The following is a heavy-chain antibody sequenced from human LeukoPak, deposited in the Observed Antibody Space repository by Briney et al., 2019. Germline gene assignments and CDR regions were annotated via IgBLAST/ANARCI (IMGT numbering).Heavy chain of an antibody. Sequence: ASVKVSCKASGYTFTSYDINWVRQGTGQGLEWMGWMNPNSGNTGYAQKFQGRVTMTRNTSISTAYMELSSLRSEDTAVYYCARGRYYDYIWGSYRERGIFDYWGQGTLVTVSS. CDR1: GYTFTSYD. J-gene: IGHJ4*02. CDR3: ARGRYYDYIWGSYRERGIFDY. V-gene: IGHV1-8*01. CDR2: MNPNSGNT. D-gene: IGHD3-16*01.